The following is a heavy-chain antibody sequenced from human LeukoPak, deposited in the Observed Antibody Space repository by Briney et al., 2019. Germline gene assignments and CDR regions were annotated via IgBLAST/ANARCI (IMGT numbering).Heavy chain of an antibody. Sequence: SVKVSCKASGGTFSSYAISWVRQAPGQGLEWMGVIIPIFGTANYAQKFQGRVTITADESTSTAYMELSSLRSEDTAVYYCARDPRRLALAAAGLFDPWGQGTLVTVSS. CDR2: IIPIFGTA. CDR3: ARDPRRLALAAAGLFDP. J-gene: IGHJ5*02. V-gene: IGHV1-69*13. D-gene: IGHD6-13*01. CDR1: GGTFSSYA.